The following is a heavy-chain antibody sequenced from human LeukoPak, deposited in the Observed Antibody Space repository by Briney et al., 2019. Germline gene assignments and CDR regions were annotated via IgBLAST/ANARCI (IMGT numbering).Heavy chain of an antibody. Sequence: SETLSLTCSVSGGSIRSSSYFWGWIRQPPGKGLEWIGSIYYSGSTYYNPSLKSRATISVDTSKNQFSLKLSSVTAADTAMYFCATYDFWTTYLFDYWGQGTLVTVSS. D-gene: IGHD3-3*01. CDR1: GGSIRSSSYF. V-gene: IGHV4-39*01. J-gene: IGHJ4*02. CDR2: IYYSGST. CDR3: ATYDFWTTYLFDY.